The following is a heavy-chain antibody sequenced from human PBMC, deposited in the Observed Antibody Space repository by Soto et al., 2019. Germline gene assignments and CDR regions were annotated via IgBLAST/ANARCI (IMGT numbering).Heavy chain of an antibody. CDR3: ARALGIAAAGTFWYFDL. J-gene: IGHJ2*01. CDR1: GGSISSGGYS. V-gene: IGHV4-30-2*01. CDR2: IYHSGST. D-gene: IGHD6-13*01. Sequence: QLQLQESGSGLVKPSQTLSLTCAVSGGSISSGGYSWSWIRQPPGKGLEWIGYIYHSGSTYYNPSLKSRVTISVDRSKNQFSLKLSSVTVADTAVYYCARALGIAAAGTFWYFDLWGRGTLVTVSS.